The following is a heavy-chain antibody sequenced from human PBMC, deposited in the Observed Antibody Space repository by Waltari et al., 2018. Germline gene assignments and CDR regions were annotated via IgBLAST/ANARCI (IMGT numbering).Heavy chain of an antibody. CDR1: GYLINTGFY. Sequence: QVQLQESGPGLVKPSETLSLTCDVSGYLINTGFYWGRPRQLPGKGLGWVGTIYHDGTTFYSPSLNRRVTMSMDMSKNQISLKLKSVTAADTAVYYCTRQVLGYCTSAACRRLESWGQGTLVTVSS. V-gene: IGHV4-38-2*01. CDR3: TRQVLGYCTSAACRRLES. D-gene: IGHD2-2*03. J-gene: IGHJ4*02. CDR2: IYHDGTT.